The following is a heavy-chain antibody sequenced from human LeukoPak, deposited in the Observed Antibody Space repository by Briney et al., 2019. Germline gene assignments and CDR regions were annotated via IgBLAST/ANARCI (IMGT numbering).Heavy chain of an antibody. J-gene: IGHJ4*02. CDR1: GGSISSSSYY. V-gene: IGHV4-39*01. CDR3: ARHVRPEDSGGYYYVRYFDY. D-gene: IGHD3-22*01. CDR2: IYYSGNT. Sequence: PSETLSLTCTVSGGSISSSSYYWGWIRQPPGKGLEWIGSIYYSGNTYYNPSLKSRVTISVDTSKNQFSLKLSSVTAADTAVYYCARHVRPEDSGGYYYVRYFDYWGQGTVVTVSS.